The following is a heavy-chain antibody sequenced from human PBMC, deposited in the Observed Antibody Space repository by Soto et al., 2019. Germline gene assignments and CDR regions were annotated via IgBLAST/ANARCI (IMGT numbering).Heavy chain of an antibody. CDR3: ATVLHDYGTNWVDS. Sequence: QVQLQESGPRLVKPSQTLSLTCSVSGASIRSGRYYWSWIRQSPGRGLEWIGYIYYTGTTHYNPAVKSPVTILRDNSKDQFSLTLTSVTAADTAIYYFATVLHDYGTNWVDSWGQGTQVTVSA. D-gene: IGHD3-16*01. CDR2: IYYTGTT. CDR1: GASIRSGRYY. V-gene: IGHV4-30-4*01. J-gene: IGHJ5*01.